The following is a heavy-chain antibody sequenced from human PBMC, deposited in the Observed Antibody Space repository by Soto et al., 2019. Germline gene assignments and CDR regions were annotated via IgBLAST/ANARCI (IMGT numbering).Heavy chain of an antibody. CDR2: ISHSGST. J-gene: IGHJ4*02. D-gene: IGHD6-19*01. CDR1: GGSISSGGYS. V-gene: IGHV4-30-2*06. CDR3: ARGGLLPDY. Sequence: PSETLSLTCAVSGGSISSGGYSWSWIRQSPGKGLEWIGYISHSGSTYYNPSLKSRVTISVDRSKNQFSLKLSSVTAADTAVYYCARGGLLPDYWGQGTLVTVSS.